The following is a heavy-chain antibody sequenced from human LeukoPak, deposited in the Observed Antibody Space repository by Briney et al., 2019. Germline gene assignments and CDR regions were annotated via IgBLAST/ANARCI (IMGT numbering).Heavy chain of an antibody. V-gene: IGHV4-59*08. D-gene: IGHD6-13*01. CDR3: ARHHIAAAGQSYIDY. CDR2: IYYTGST. Sequence: SETLSLTCTVSGGSTRSYYWSWIRQPPGKGLEWIGYIYYTGSTDYNPSLKSRVTISVDTSKNQFSLKLSSVTAADTAVYYCARHHIAAAGQSYIDYGGQGTLVTVSS. J-gene: IGHJ4*02. CDR1: GGSTRSYY.